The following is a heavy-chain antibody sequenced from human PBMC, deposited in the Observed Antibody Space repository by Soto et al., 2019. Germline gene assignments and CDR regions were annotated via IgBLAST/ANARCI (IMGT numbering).Heavy chain of an antibody. V-gene: IGHV3-33*01. J-gene: IGHJ4*02. Sequence: QVQLAESGGGVVQPGRSLRLSCAASGFTFSSYGMHWVRQAPGKGLEWVAVIWSGGSNENYADSVKGRFTISRDNSKNMLYLQMNSLRAEDTAVYYCARGPGTSYFDYWGQGSLVTVSS. CDR2: IWSGGSNE. CDR3: ARGPGTSYFDY. D-gene: IGHD2-2*01. CDR1: GFTFSSYG.